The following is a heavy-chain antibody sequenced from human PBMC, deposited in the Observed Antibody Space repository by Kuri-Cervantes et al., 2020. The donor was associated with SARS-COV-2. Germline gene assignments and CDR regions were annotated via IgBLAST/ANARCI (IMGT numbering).Heavy chain of an antibody. CDR1: GGSISSGSYY. V-gene: IGHV4-61*02. CDR3: ARITIFGVVISGAFDI. D-gene: IGHD3-3*01. J-gene: IGHJ3*02. CDR2: IYTSGST. Sequence: SETLSLTCTVSGGSISSGSYYWSWIRQPAGKGLEWIGRIYTSGSTNYNPSLKSRVTISVDTSKNQSSLKLSSVTAADTAVYYCARITIFGVVISGAFDIWGQGTMVTVSS.